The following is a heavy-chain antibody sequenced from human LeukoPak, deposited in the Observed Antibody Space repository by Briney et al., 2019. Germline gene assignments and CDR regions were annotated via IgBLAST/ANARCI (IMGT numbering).Heavy chain of an antibody. V-gene: IGHV4-34*01. D-gene: IGHD6-13*01. J-gene: IGHJ4*02. Sequence: SETLSLTCAVYGGSFSGYYWSWIRQPPGKGLEWIGEINHSGSTNYNPSLKSRVTISVDTSKNQFSLKLSSVTAADTAVYYCARGYSSSWYYFDYWGQGTLVTVSS. CDR2: INHSGST. CDR3: ARGYSSSWYYFDY. CDR1: GGSFSGYY.